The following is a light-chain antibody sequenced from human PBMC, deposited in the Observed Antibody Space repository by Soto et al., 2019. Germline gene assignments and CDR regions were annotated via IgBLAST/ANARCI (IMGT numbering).Light chain of an antibody. J-gene: IGKJ1*01. CDR3: QQYGSSPRT. Sequence: EIVVTQSPVTLSLSPGERATLSCRASQSISSSYLAWYQQKPGQAPRLLIYGASTRATGIPDRFSGSGSGTDFTLTISRLESEDFAVYYCQQYGSSPRTFGQGTKVDIK. V-gene: IGKV3-20*01. CDR2: GAS. CDR1: QSISSSY.